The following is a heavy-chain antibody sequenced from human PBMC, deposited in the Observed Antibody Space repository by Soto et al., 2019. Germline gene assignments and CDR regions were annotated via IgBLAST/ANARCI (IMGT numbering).Heavy chain of an antibody. J-gene: IGHJ4*02. D-gene: IGHD2-2*01. CDR1: SGVISTFL. CDR3: ARGRYDGSSHYFGHFFDN. CDR2: IHDSGNT. V-gene: IGHV4-59*01. Sequence: LSLTCTVSSGVISTFLWSWLRQPPGKGQEWIGYIHDSGNTNYNPSLETRVSLSMDTSKRQFSLKLTSVTPADTALYYCARGRYDGSSHYFGHFFDNWGRGTLVTVYS.